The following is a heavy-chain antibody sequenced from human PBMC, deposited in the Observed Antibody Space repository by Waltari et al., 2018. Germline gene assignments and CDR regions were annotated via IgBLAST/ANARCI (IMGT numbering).Heavy chain of an antibody. CDR2: IYYTGST. Sequence: QVQLQESGPRLVKPSETLSLICTVSGGSISSYSWSWIRQPPGKELDWIGYIYYTGSTNFHPSLKSRVTMSVDTSKNQFSLKLSSVTDADTAVYYCARGGGGDWEWFDPWGQGTLVTVSS. V-gene: IGHV4-59*01. CDR1: GGSISSYS. J-gene: IGHJ5*02. D-gene: IGHD2-21*02. CDR3: ARGGGGDWEWFDP.